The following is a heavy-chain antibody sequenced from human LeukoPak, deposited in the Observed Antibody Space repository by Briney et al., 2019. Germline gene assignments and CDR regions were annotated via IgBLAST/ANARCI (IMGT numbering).Heavy chain of an antibody. J-gene: IGHJ4*02. CDR1: GLTFSSYA. Sequence: GGSLRLSCAASGLTFSSYAMHWVRQAPGKGLEWVAVISYDGSNKYYADSVKGRFTISRDNSKNTLYLQMNSLRAEDTAVYYCARAPRTAANFDYWGQGTLVTVSS. CDR3: ARAPRTAANFDY. CDR2: ISYDGSNK. V-gene: IGHV3-30-3*01. D-gene: IGHD6-13*01.